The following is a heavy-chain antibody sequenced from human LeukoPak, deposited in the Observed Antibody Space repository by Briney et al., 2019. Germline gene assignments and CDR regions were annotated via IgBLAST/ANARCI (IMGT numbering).Heavy chain of an antibody. CDR3: ARGSWGLLGY. Sequence: SETLSLTCTVSGGSISSSSYYWGWIRQPPGKELEWIGSIYYSGSTNYNPSLKSRVTISVDTSKNQFSLKLSSVTAADTAVYYCARGSWGLLGYWGQGTLVTVSS. J-gene: IGHJ4*02. CDR1: GGSISSSSYY. D-gene: IGHD3-10*01. CDR2: IYYSGST. V-gene: IGHV4-39*07.